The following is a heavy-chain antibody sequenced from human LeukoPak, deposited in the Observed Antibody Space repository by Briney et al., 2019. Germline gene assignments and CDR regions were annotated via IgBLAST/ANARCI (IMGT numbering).Heavy chain of an antibody. V-gene: IGHV2-5*02. CDR2: IYWDDDK. CDR3: AHRGPTGGGTVY. J-gene: IGHJ4*02. CDR1: GVSLSTRGVG. Sequence: SGPTLVNPTQTLTLTCTFSGVSLSTRGVGVGWIRHPPGKALEWLALIYWDDDKRYSPSLKSRLTITKDTSKNQVVLTMTNMDPVDTATYYCAHRGPTGGGTVYWGQGTLVTVSS. D-gene: IGHD4-17*01.